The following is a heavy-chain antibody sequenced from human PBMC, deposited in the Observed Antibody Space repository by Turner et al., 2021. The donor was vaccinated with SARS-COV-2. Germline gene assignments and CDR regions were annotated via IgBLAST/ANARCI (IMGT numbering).Heavy chain of an antibody. D-gene: IGHD6-19*01. J-gene: IGHJ6*02. V-gene: IGHV3-21*01. Sequence: EVQLVESGGGLVKPGGSLRLSCAASGFTFSSYSMNWVRQAPGKGLERVSSITGSSGYIYYADSVKGRFTISRDNAKTSLYLQMNSLRAEDTAVYYCARVFPTDSSVWYRYYYYYGMDVWGQGTTVTVSS. CDR3: ARVFPTDSSVWYRYYYYYGMDV. CDR1: GFTFSSYS. CDR2: ITGSSGYI.